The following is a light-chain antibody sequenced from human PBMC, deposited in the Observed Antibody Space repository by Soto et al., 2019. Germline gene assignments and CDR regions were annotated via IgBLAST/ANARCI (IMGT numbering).Light chain of an antibody. V-gene: IGKV3-20*01. CDR1: QSISSIY. J-gene: IGKJ2*01. CDR3: QQYGSSPYT. CDR2: GAS. Sequence: EIVLTQSPVTLSLSPGERATLSCRASQSISSIYLAWYQQKPGQAPRLFIYGASSRATGIPDRFSGSGSGTDFTLTISRLEPEDFAVYYCQQYGSSPYTFGQGTKLEIK.